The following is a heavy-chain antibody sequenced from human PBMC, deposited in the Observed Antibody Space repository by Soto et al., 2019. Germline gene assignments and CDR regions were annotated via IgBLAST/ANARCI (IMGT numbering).Heavy chain of an antibody. D-gene: IGHD3-22*01. V-gene: IGHV5-10-1*01. J-gene: IGHJ6*03. CDR3: ASPDYYDSSGYYYMDV. CDR2: IDPSDSYT. CDR1: GYSFTSDW. Sequence: PGESLKISCKGSGYSFTSDWISWVRQMPGKGMEWMGRIDPSDSYTNYSPSFQGHVTISADKSISTAYLQWSSLKASDTAMYYYASPDYYDSSGYYYMDVWGQGTTVTVSS.